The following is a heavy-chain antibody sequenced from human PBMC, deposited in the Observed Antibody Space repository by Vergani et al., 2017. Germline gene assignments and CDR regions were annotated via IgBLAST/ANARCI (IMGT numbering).Heavy chain of an antibody. J-gene: IGHJ4*02. CDR2: IYSTGST. V-gene: IGHV4-31*03. CDR3: ARMGGYDEGDAFQIGYFDS. D-gene: IGHD3-22*01. CDR1: GDSISSGFYY. Sequence: QVQLQESGPGLVKPSQTLSLTCSVSGDSISSGFYYWNWIRQHPGKGLEWIWYIYSTGSTHHNPSLRRRINMSVDTSKNQFSLKLNSVTAADTAMYYCARMGGYDEGDAFQIGYFDSWGPGILVTVSS.